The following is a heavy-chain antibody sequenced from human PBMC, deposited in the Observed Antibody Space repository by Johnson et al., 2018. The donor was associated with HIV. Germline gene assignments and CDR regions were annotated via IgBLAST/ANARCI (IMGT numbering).Heavy chain of an antibody. D-gene: IGHD3-10*01. CDR2: ISGSAIST. V-gene: IGHV3-23*04. Sequence: VQLVESGGGVVQPGRSLRLSCAASGFTFSSYAIHWVRQAPGKGLEWVSAISGSAISTYYADSVKGRFTISRDNSKNTLYLQMTSLRAEDTAVYYCVRGLLWFGELLEAFDIWGQGTMVTVSS. CDR3: VRGLLWFGELLEAFDI. CDR1: GFTFSSYA. J-gene: IGHJ3*02.